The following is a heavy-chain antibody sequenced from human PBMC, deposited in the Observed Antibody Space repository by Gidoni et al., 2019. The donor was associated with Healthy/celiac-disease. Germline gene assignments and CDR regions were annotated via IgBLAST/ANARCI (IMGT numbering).Heavy chain of an antibody. CDR1: GFTVSSTY. CDR2: IYSGGST. V-gene: IGHV3-66*01. J-gene: IGHJ4*02. D-gene: IGHD2-21*01. CDR3: ARGGVDLGGILWWSSYYFDY. Sequence: EGQLVESGGGLVQPGGSLRPSCAAYGFTVSSTYLSWVRQAPGKGLEWVSVIYSGGSTYYSDSVKGRFTISRYNSKNTLYLQMNSLRAEDTAVYYCARGGVDLGGILWWSSYYFDYWGQGTLVTVSS.